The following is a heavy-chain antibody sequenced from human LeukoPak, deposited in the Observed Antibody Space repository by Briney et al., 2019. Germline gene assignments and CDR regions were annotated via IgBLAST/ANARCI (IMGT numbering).Heavy chain of an antibody. CDR3: ARHLTDMPHDYGDAGAYFDY. D-gene: IGHD4-17*01. J-gene: IGHJ4*02. CDR1: GYSFTSYW. Sequence: GESLKISCKGSGYSFTSYWIGWVRQMPGKGLEWMGIIYPGDSDTRYSPSFQGQVTISADKSISTAYLQWSSLKASDTAMYYCARHLTDMPHDYGDAGAYFDYWGQGTLVTVSS. V-gene: IGHV5-51*01. CDR2: IYPGDSDT.